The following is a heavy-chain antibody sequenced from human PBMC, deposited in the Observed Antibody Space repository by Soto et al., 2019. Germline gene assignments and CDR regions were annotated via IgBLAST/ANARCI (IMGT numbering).Heavy chain of an antibody. D-gene: IGHD5-12*01. CDR3: ARSNGGYGYLYYYYGMDV. CDR1: GGTFSSYA. V-gene: IGHV1-69*01. J-gene: IGHJ6*02. CDR2: IIPIFGTA. Sequence: QVQLVQSGAEVKKPGSPVKVSCKASGGTFSSYAISWVRQAPGQGLEWMGGIIPIFGTANYAQKFQGRVTITADESTSTAYMELSSLRSEDTAVYYCARSNGGYGYLYYYYGMDVWGQGTTVTVSS.